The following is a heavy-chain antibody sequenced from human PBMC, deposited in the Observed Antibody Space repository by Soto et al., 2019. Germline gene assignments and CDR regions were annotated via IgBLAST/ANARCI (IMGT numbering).Heavy chain of an antibody. CDR3: ARRLARGVIGWFDP. V-gene: IGHV4-39*02. D-gene: IGHD3-10*01. CDR1: CGSIISGTYY. J-gene: IGHJ5*02. CDR2: LYYTGRT. Sequence: SETLSLTCTFSCGSIISGTYYWGWLRQPPGKGLEWIGSLYYTGRTYYSPSLKSRVTISVDTSKNHFSLNLTSVTAADTAVYYCARRLARGVIGWFDPWGQGTLVTVSS.